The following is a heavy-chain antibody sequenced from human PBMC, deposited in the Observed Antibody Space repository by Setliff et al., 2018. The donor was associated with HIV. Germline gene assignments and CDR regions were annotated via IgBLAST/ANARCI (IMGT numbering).Heavy chain of an antibody. J-gene: IGHJ3*02. CDR1: GFTFSSYW. CDR2: MNSDGSRT. Sequence: GGSLRLSCAASGFTFSSYWMHWVRQLPGKGLVWVSSMNSDGSRTTYADSVKGRFTISRDNAKQMLYVQMKSLRAEDTAVYYCARPMEIGRHPVAGQRDAFDIWGQGTMVTFSS. V-gene: IGHV3-74*03. D-gene: IGHD6-19*01. CDR3: ARPMEIGRHPVAGQRDAFDI.